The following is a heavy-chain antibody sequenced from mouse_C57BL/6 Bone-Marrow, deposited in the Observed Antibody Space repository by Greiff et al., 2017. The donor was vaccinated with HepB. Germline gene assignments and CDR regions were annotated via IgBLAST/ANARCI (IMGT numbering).Heavy chain of an antibody. V-gene: IGHV1-69*01. CDR1: GYTFTSYW. J-gene: IGHJ4*01. Sequence: QVQLQQPGAELVMPGASVKLSCKASGYTFTSYWMHWVKQRPGQGLEWIGEIDPSDSYTNYNQKFKGKSTLTVDKSSSTAYMQLSSLTSEDSAVYYCARVDLDYYAMDYWGQGTSVTVSS. CDR2: IDPSDSYT. CDR3: ARVDLDYYAMDY.